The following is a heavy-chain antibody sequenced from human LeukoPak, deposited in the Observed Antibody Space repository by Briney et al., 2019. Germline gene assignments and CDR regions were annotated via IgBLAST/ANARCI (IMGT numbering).Heavy chain of an antibody. V-gene: IGHV3-74*01. CDR1: GFTFTNYW. J-gene: IGHJ4*02. CDR2: INPDGSTT. CDR3: ARGRYGDYH. Sequence: PGGSLRLSCAASGFTFTNYWMFWVRQAPGKGLVWVSGINPDGSTTTYADSVKGRFTISRENAKSTLYLHMNILRVEDTAVNYCARGRYGDYHWGQGILVTVSS. D-gene: IGHD4-17*01.